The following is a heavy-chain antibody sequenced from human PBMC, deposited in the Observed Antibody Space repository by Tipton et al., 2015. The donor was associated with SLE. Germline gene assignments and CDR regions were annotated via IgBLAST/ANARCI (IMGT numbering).Heavy chain of an antibody. CDR1: GASISSGSSY. V-gene: IGHV4-61*02. CDR3: ARHGHPGLGRNWFDP. D-gene: IGHD7-27*01. Sequence: TLSLTCTVSGASISSGSSYWSWIRQPAGKGLEWIGRIFSRGSTNSNLSLKSRVTISLDATKNRFSLKLSSVTAADTAVYYCARHGHPGLGRNWFDPWGQGTLVTVSS. J-gene: IGHJ5*02. CDR2: IFSRGST.